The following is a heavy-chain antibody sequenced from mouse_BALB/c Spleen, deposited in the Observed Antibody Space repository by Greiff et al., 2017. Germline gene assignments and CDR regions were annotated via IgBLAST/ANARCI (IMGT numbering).Heavy chain of an antibody. V-gene: IGHV3-2*02. Sequence: EVQRVESGPGLVKPSQSLSLTCTVTGYSITSDYAWNWIRQFPGNKLEWMGYISYSGSTSYNPSLKSRISITRDTSKNQFFLQLNSVTTEDTATYYCANNWDYFDYWGQGTTLTVSS. CDR2: ISYSGST. CDR3: ANNWDYFDY. CDR1: GYSITSDYA. D-gene: IGHD4-1*01. J-gene: IGHJ2*01.